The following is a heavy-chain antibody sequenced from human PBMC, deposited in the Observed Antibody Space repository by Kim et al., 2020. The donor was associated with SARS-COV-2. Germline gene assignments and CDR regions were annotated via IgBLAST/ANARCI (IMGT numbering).Heavy chain of an antibody. J-gene: IGHJ4*02. D-gene: IGHD3-10*01. CDR3: ASYYGSGSYYFDY. Sequence: YAEKVQGRVTITAGETTSTAYMELSSLRSEDAAVYYCASYYGSGSYYFDYWGQGTLVTVSS. V-gene: IGHV1-69*01.